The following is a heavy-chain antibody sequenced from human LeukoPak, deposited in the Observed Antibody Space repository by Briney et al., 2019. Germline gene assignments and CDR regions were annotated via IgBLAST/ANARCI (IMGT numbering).Heavy chain of an antibody. D-gene: IGHD2-2*01. CDR3: ASRLYCSNTRCRNFPFAY. Sequence: SVKVSCKASGGTFSSYAISWVRQAPGQGLEWVGGIIPIFGTANYAQKFQGRVTVTADESTSTAYMELSSLRSEDTAIYYCASRLYCSNTRCRNFPFAYWGQGTLVTVSS. J-gene: IGHJ4*02. CDR2: IIPIFGTA. CDR1: GGTFSSYA. V-gene: IGHV1-69*13.